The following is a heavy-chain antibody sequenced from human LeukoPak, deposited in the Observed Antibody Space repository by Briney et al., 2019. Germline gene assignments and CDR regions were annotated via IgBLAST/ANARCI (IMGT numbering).Heavy chain of an antibody. Sequence: GGSLRLSCAASGFTFSDYYMSWIRQAPGKGLEWVSYISSSGNGIYYVDSVKGRFTISRDNAKKSLYLQMNSLRAEDTAVYYCARSPQSGSGWYDYFDYWGQGTLVTVSS. J-gene: IGHJ4*02. CDR3: ARSPQSGSGWYDYFDY. V-gene: IGHV3-11*01. CDR2: ISSSGNGI. D-gene: IGHD6-19*01. CDR1: GFTFSDYY.